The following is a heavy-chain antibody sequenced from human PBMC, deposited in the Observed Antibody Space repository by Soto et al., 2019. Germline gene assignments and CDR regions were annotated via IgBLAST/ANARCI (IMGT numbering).Heavy chain of an antibody. J-gene: IGHJ6*03. CDR2: VYYTGST. Sequence: SETLSLTCTVSGGSISNFYWSWIRQPTGKGLEWIGYVYYTGSTSYNPSLKRRVTFSADSSRGQFSLRLNSVTAADTAVYYCARTVLGPDLLADSFVDYYYYMDVWGQGTTVTVSS. CDR1: GGSISNFY. V-gene: IGHV4-59*08. CDR3: ARTVLGPDLLADSFVDYYYYMDV. D-gene: IGHD3-9*01.